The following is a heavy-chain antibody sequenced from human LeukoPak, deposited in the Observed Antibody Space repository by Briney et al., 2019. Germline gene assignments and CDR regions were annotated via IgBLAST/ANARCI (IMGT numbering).Heavy chain of an antibody. D-gene: IGHD2-15*01. CDR2: IIPIFGTA. CDR1: GGTFSSYA. V-gene: IGHV1-69*13. J-gene: IGHJ4*02. CDR3: ARDLGDCSGGSCQSN. Sequence: ASVKVSCKASGGTFSSYAISWVRQAPGQGLEWMGGIIPIFGTANYAQKFQGRVTITADESTSTAYMELSSLRSEDTAVYYCARDLGDCSGGSCQSNWGQGTLVTVSS.